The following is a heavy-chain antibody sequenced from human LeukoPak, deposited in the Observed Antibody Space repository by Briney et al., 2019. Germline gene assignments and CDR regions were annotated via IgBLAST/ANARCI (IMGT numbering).Heavy chain of an antibody. V-gene: IGHV4-59*01. CDR2: IYYSVST. CDR3: ARAHPITMVRGVILRVGYYFDY. CDR1: GGSISSYY. Sequence: PSETLSLTCTVSGGSISSYYWSWIRQPPGKGLEWIGYIYYSVSTNYNPSLKSRVTISVDTSKNQFSLKLSSVTAADTAVYYCARAHPITMVRGVILRVGYYFDYWGQGTLVTVSS. J-gene: IGHJ4*02. D-gene: IGHD3-10*01.